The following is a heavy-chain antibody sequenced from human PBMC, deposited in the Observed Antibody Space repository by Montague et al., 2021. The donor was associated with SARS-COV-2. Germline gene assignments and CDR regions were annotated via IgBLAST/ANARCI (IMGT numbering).Heavy chain of an antibody. Sequence: SETLSLTCAVYGGSFSGYYWSWIRQPPGKGLEWIGEINESGSTYYNPSLKSRATISVDTSKNQFSLKLSSVTAADTAVYYCARGRPAGTITIFVVVNPAIQDYYYMDCWGKGTTVTVSS. D-gene: IGHD3-3*01. CDR1: GGSFSGYY. J-gene: IGHJ6*03. CDR3: ARGRPAGTITIFVVVNPAIQDYYYMDC. V-gene: IGHV4-34*01. CDR2: INESGST.